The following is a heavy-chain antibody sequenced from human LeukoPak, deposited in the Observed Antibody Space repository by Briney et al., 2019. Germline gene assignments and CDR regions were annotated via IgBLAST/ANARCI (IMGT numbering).Heavy chain of an antibody. CDR1: GGTFSSYA. V-gene: IGHV1-69*05. Sequence: ASVKVSCKASGGTFSSYAISWVRQAPGQGLEWMGGIIPIFGTANYAQKLQGRVTMTTDTSTSTAYMELRSLRSDDTAVYYCARDLEVPLDYWGQGTLVTVSS. CDR2: IIPIFGTA. CDR3: ARDLEVPLDY. J-gene: IGHJ4*02. D-gene: IGHD3-3*01.